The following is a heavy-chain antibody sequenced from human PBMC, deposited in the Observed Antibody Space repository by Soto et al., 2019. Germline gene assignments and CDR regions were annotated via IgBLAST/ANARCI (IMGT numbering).Heavy chain of an antibody. CDR3: ATVRVGATRGSFDF. CDR1: GYTLTELS. J-gene: IGHJ4*02. V-gene: IGHV1-24*01. CDR2: FDPEDGET. D-gene: IGHD1-26*01. Sequence: QVRLVQSGAEVKKPGASVKVSCKVSGYTLTELSMHWVRQAPGKGLEWMGGFDPEDGETIYAQKFKGRVTMTEDTSTDTADMGLSSLRSDDTSVYYCATVRVGATRGSFDFWGQGTLVTVSS.